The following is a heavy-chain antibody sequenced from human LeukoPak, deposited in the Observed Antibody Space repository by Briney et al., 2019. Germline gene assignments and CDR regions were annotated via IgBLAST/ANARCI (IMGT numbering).Heavy chain of an antibody. V-gene: IGHV3-66*01. CDR2: LYGGGST. D-gene: IGHD5-18*01. CDR3: ASGYSREREDY. CDR1: GFTVRSNY. Sequence: GGSLRLSCAASGFTVRSNYMTWVRQAPGKGLEWVSVLYGGGSTYYADSVKGRFTISRDNAKNSLYLQMNSLRAEDTAVYYCASGYSREREDYWGQGTLVTVSS. J-gene: IGHJ4*02.